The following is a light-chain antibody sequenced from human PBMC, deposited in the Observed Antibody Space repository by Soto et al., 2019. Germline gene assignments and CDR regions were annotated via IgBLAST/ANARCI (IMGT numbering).Light chain of an antibody. V-gene: IGLV2-14*01. CDR3: SSYKTSSTVVV. Sequence: QSALTQPASVSGSPGQSITISCTGTSSDVGGYNYVSWYQQHPGKAPKLMIYDVSNRPSGVSNRFSGSKSGTTASLTISGLQAEDEADYYCSSYKTSSTVVVFGGGTKLTVL. CDR1: SSDVGGYNY. CDR2: DVS. J-gene: IGLJ2*01.